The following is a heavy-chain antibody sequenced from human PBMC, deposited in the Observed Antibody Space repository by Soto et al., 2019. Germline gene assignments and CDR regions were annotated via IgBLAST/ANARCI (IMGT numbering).Heavy chain of an antibody. CDR2: IYYSGST. D-gene: IGHD1-26*01. CDR3: ARHQGGPVTQVGAHDY. CDR1: GGSISSYY. Sequence: PSETLSLTCTVSGGSISSYYWSWIRQPPGKGLEWIGYIYYSGSTNYNPSLKSRVTISVDTSRNQFSLKLSSVTAADTAVYYCARHQGGPVTQVGAHDYWGQGTLVTVSS. V-gene: IGHV4-59*08. J-gene: IGHJ4*02.